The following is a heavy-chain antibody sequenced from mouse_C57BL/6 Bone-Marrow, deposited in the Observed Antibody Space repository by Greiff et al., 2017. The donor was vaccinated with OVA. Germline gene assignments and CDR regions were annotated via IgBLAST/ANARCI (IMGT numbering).Heavy chain of an antibody. CDR3: ARLTTVVALHWYFDV. CDR1: GYTFTSYW. CDR2: IYPGSGST. Sequence: VQLQQPGAELVKPGASVKMSCKASGYTFTSYWVTWVKQRPGQGLEWIGDIYPGSGSTNYNEKFKSKATLTVDTSSSTAYMQLSSLTSEDSSVYYCARLTTVVALHWYFDVWGTGTTVTVSS. D-gene: IGHD1-1*01. J-gene: IGHJ1*03. V-gene: IGHV1-55*01.